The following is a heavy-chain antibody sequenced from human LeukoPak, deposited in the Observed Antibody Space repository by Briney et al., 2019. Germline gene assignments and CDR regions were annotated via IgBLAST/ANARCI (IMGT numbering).Heavy chain of an antibody. J-gene: IGHJ5*02. CDR1: GGSISSSSYY. V-gene: IGHV4-39*01. D-gene: IGHD4/OR15-4a*01. CDR3: ARHAGLSFHLNWFDP. Sequence: SETLSLTCTVSGGSISSSSYYWGWIRQPPGKGLGWIGSIYYSGSTYYNPSLKSRVTISVDTSKNQFSLKLSSVTAADTAVYYCARHAGLSFHLNWFDPWGQGTLVTVSS. CDR2: IYYSGST.